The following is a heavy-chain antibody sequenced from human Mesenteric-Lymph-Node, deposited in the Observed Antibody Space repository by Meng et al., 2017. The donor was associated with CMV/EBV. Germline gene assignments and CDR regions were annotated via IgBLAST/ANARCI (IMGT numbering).Heavy chain of an antibody. CDR1: GYTFTSYD. D-gene: IGHD3-22*01. CDR3: ARADDSSGFSFPRYYGMDV. V-gene: IGHV1-8*01. CDR2: MNPNSGNT. J-gene: IGHJ6*02. Sequence: ASVKVSCKASGYTFTSYDINWVRQATGQGLEWMGWMNPNSGNTGYAQKFQGRVIMTRNTSISTAYMELSSLRSEDTAVYYCARADDSSGFSFPRYYGMDVWGQGTTVTVSS.